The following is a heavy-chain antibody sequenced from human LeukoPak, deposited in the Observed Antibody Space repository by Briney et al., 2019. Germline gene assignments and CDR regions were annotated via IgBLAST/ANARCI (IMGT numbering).Heavy chain of an antibody. CDR3: AKGGIFSVTDDAFDI. CDR1: GFTFSSYA. Sequence: GGSLRLSCAASGFTFSSYAMNWVRQAPGKGLEWVSYISSSSSTIYYADSVKGRFTISRDNAKNSLYLQMNSLRAEDTAVYYCAKGGIFSVTDDAFDIWGQGTMVIVSS. CDR2: ISSSSSTI. D-gene: IGHD3-3*02. J-gene: IGHJ3*02. V-gene: IGHV3-48*04.